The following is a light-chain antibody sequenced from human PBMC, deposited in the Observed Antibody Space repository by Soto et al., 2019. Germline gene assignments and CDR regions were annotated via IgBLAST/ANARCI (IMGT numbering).Light chain of an antibody. CDR3: AAWDDSLDAQV. V-gene: IGLV1-36*01. CDR2: RNN. CDR1: DSNIGNNA. J-gene: IGLJ3*02. Sequence: QSVLTQPPSVSGAPRQRVTISCSGSDSNIGNNAANWYQLVPGKAPKVVIYRNNVVLSGVSDRFSGSKSGTSASLAISRLQSEDEADYYCAAWDDSLDAQVFGGGTKLTVL.